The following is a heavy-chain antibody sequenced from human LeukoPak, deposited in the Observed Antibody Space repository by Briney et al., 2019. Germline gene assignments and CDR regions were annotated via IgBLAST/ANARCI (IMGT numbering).Heavy chain of an antibody. V-gene: IGHV4-38-2*01. CDR1: GYSISSGYY. Sequence: SETLSLTCAVSGYSISSGYYWGWIRQPPGKGLEWIGSIYHSGCTYYNPSLKSRVTISVDTSKNQFSLKLSSVTAADTAVYYCASGTLDAFDIWGQGTMVTVSS. CDR2: IYHSGCT. CDR3: ASGTLDAFDI. J-gene: IGHJ3*02. D-gene: IGHD3-10*01.